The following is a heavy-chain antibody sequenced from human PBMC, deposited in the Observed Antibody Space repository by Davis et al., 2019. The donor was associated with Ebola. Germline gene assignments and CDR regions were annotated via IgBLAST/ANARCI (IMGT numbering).Heavy chain of an antibody. J-gene: IGHJ6*02. CDR2: ISSSSSYI. CDR3: ARDLELLIFYGMDV. D-gene: IGHD1-7*01. CDR1: GFTFSSYA. V-gene: IGHV3-21*04. Sequence: GGSLRLSCAASGFTFSSYAMSWVRQAPGKGLEWVSSISSSSSYIYYADSVKGRFTISRDNAKNSLYLQMNSLRAEDTAVYYCARDLELLIFYGMDVWGQGTTVTVSS.